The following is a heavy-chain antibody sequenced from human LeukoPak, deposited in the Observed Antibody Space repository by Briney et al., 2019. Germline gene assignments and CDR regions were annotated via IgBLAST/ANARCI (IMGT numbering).Heavy chain of an antibody. Sequence: GESLRLSCAASGXTFSDYGMSWVRQAPGKGLEWVSGISGSGGGTYYADSVQGRFTISRDNSKKTLYLQMNSLRVDDTALYYCAKGRIAPDDWGQGTLVIVSS. D-gene: IGHD2-21*01. CDR3: AKGRIAPDD. CDR2: ISGSGGGT. CDR1: GXTFSDYG. J-gene: IGHJ4*02. V-gene: IGHV3-23*01.